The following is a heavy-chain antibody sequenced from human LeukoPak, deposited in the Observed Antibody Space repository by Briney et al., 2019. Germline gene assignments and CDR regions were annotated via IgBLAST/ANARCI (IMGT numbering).Heavy chain of an antibody. V-gene: IGHV3-21*01. J-gene: IGHJ4*02. CDR1: GFTFSTYH. CDR3: AKDSIRGYSYGINPDY. CDR2: ISNSDSYI. D-gene: IGHD5-18*01. Sequence: GGSLRLSCVVSGFTFSTYHMNWVRQAPGKGLEWVSSISNSDSYIYYADSVTGRFTISRDNAKNSLYLQMNSLRAEDTAVYYCAKDSIRGYSYGINPDYWGQGTLVTVSS.